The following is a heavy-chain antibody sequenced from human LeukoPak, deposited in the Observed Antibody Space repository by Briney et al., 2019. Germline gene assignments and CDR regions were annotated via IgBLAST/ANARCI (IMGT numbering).Heavy chain of an antibody. Sequence: GGSLRLSCAASGFTFSSYEMNWVRQAPGKGLEWVASIKEDGSEKYYVDSVKGRFTISRDNAKNSLYLQMNSLRAEDTAVYYCARLSTGWYGHFDFWGQGTLVTVSS. V-gene: IGHV3-7*03. D-gene: IGHD6-13*01. CDR2: IKEDGSEK. CDR1: GFTFSSYE. J-gene: IGHJ4*02. CDR3: ARLSTGWYGHFDF.